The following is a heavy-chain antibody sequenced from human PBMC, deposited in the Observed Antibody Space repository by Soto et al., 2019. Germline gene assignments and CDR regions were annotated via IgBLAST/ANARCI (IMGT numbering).Heavy chain of an antibody. CDR2: IIPIFGTA. CDR1: GGTFSSYA. V-gene: IGHV1-69*13. J-gene: IGHJ5*02. Sequence: GPPVKVSCKASGGTFSSYAISWVRQAPGQGLEWMGGIIPIFGTANYAQKFQGRVTITADESTSTAYMELSSLRSEDTAVYYCARAYGSGSYYPWFDPWGQGTLVTVSS. D-gene: IGHD3-10*01. CDR3: ARAYGSGSYYPWFDP.